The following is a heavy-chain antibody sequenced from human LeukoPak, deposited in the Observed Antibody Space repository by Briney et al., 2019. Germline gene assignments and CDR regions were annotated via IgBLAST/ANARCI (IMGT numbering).Heavy chain of an antibody. J-gene: IGHJ4*02. Sequence: PGGSLRLSCAASGFTFSSYAMSWVRQAPGKGLEWVSAISGSGGSTYYADSVKGRFTISRDNSKNTLYLQMNSLRAEDTAVYYCARVPLDYDILTGYSNYFDYWGQGTLVTVSS. CDR3: ARVPLDYDILTGYSNYFDY. CDR2: ISGSGGST. CDR1: GFTFSSYA. D-gene: IGHD3-9*01. V-gene: IGHV3-23*01.